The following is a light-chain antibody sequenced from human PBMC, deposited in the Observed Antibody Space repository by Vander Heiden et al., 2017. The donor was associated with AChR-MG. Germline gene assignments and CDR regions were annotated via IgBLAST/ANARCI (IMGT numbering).Light chain of an antibody. CDR2: KAS. Sequence: DVVMTQSPPSLPVTLGQPASIPCRSSQSLVYRDGNTYLNWFQQRPGQSPRRLIYKASDRDSGVPDRFSGSGSGTDFILRISRVEAEDVGVYYCMQGTHWPPTFGQGTKVEIK. J-gene: IGKJ1*01. CDR1: QSLVYRDGNTY. CDR3: MQGTHWPPT. V-gene: IGKV2-30*01.